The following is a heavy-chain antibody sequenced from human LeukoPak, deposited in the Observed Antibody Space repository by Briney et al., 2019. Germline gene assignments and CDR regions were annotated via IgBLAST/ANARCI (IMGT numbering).Heavy chain of an antibody. CDR1: GFTVSSNY. CDR2: IYGGGST. V-gene: IGHV3-53*01. D-gene: IGHD5-18*01. CDR3: ATSPRGIQLWLGYYFDY. Sequence: PGGSLSLSCAASGFTVSSNYMSWVRQAPGKGLEWVSVIYGGGSTYSADSVKGRFTISRDNSKNTLFLQMNSLRAEDTAVYYCATSPRGIQLWLGYYFDYWGQGTLVTVSS. J-gene: IGHJ4*02.